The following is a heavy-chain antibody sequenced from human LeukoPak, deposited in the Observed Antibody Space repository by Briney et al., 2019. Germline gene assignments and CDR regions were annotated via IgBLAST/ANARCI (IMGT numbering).Heavy chain of an antibody. CDR2: IYYSGST. CDR3: ARVDPGITGTRRWFDP. D-gene: IGHD1-7*01. CDR1: GGSISSGGYY. Sequence: SETLSLTCTVSGGSISSGGYYWSWIRQHPGKGLEWIVYIYYSGSTYYNPSLKSRVTISVDTSKLQFSLKLRSVTAADTAVYYCARVDPGITGTRRWFDPWGQGTLVTVSS. V-gene: IGHV4-31*03. J-gene: IGHJ5*02.